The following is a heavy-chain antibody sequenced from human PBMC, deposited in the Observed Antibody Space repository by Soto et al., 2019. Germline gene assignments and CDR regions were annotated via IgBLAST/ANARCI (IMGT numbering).Heavy chain of an antibody. CDR2: MSGNGVNT. D-gene: IGHD6-19*01. V-gene: IGHV3-23*01. J-gene: IGHJ4*02. CDR1: GFTFSNYA. CDR3: ARSTVVAGRFDY. Sequence: SGGSLRLSCAASGFTFSNYAMSWVRQAPGKGLEWVSAMSGNGVNTWYADSVKGRFIISRDNSKNTLSLQMNNLRAEDTAVYYCARSTVVAGRFDYWGQGALVTVSS.